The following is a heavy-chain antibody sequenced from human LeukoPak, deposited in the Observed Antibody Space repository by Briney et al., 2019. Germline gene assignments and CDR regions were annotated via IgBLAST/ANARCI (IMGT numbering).Heavy chain of an antibody. CDR1: GFTFSSYA. Sequence: AGSLRLSCSASGFTFSSYAMHWVRQAPGKGLEYVSAISSNGGSTYYADSVKGRFTISRDNSKNTLYLQMSSLRAEDTAVYYCVKEGYCSGGSCYPRVDYWGQGTLVTVSS. D-gene: IGHD2-15*01. CDR2: ISSNGGST. V-gene: IGHV3-64D*06. CDR3: VKEGYCSGGSCYPRVDY. J-gene: IGHJ4*02.